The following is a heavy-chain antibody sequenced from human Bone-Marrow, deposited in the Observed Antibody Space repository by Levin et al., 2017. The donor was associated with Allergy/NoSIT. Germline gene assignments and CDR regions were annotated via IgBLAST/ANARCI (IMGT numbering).Heavy chain of an antibody. J-gene: IGHJ5*02. Sequence: SETLSLTCAVSGASVSSGDYYWSWIRQPPGKGLEWIGYFYNSGRPYYSPSLKSRITMSLDTSRNQFSLKLNSVTAADTAVYFCARGGAGGGDDYSAWFDPWGQGTPVTVSS. V-gene: IGHV4-30-4*01. CDR3: ARGGAGGGDDYSAWFDP. CDR2: FYNSGRP. D-gene: IGHD1-26*01. CDR1: GASVSSGDYY.